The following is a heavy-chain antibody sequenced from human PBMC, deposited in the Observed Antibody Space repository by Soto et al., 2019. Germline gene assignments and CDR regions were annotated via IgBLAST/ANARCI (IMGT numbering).Heavy chain of an antibody. D-gene: IGHD5-12*01. CDR2: IGSKGETYAT. CDR1: GFTFGASN. V-gene: IGHV3-73*01. J-gene: IGHJ4*02. Sequence: GGSLRLSCAASGFTFGASNLQWVRQASGKGLEWLGRIGSKGETYATTYAASVKGRFTISRDDSKKTAYLQMNSLRAEDTAVYYCAKVRRKGIVATMAVVFDYWGQGTLVTVSS. CDR3: AKVRRKGIVATMAVVFDY.